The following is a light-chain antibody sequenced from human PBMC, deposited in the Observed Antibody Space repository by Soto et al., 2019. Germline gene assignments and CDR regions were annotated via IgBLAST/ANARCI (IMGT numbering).Light chain of an antibody. V-gene: IGLV2-14*01. CDR2: DVS. CDR1: SSDVGGYNY. J-gene: IGLJ2*01. Sequence: QSALTQPASVSGSPGQSITISCTGTSSDVGGYNYDSWYQQHPGKAPKLMIYDVSNRPSGVSDRFSGSKSGNTASLTISGLQAEDEADYYCSSYTSSSTPVFGGGTKVTVL. CDR3: SSYTSSSTPV.